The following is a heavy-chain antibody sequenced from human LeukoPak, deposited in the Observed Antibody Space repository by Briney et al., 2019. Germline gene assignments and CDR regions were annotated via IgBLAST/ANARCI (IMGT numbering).Heavy chain of an antibody. CDR3: ATRSNPGTTFDF. CDR2: ISSAGTAM. V-gene: IGHV3-11*01. J-gene: IGHJ5*01. CDR1: GFTFSDYY. Sequence: GGSLRLSCAASGFTFSDYYMSWIRQAPGRGLEWVSYISSAGTAMYYADSVKGRFTISRDNAKNSLYLQMNSLRAEDTAVYYCATRSNPGTTFDFWGQGTLVTVSS. D-gene: IGHD1-7*01.